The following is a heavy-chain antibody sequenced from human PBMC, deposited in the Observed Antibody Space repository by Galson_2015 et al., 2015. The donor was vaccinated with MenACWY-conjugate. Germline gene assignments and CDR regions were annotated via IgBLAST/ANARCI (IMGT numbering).Heavy chain of an antibody. V-gene: IGHV1-3*01. D-gene: IGHD3-22*01. CDR2: INAGNGNT. J-gene: IGHJ6*02. CDR3: ARTTYYYDSSGYYYGRLPTRGMDV. Sequence: SVKVSCKASGYTFTSYAMHWVRQAPGQRLEWMGWINAGNGNTKYSQKFQGRVTITRDTSASTAYMELSSLRSEDTAVYYCARTTYYYDSSGYYYGRLPTRGMDVWGQGTTVTVSS. CDR1: GYTFTSYA.